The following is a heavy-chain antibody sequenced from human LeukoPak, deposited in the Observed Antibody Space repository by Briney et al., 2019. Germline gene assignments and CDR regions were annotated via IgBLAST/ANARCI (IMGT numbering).Heavy chain of an antibody. V-gene: IGHV4-34*01. Sequence: SETLSLTCAVYGGSFSGYYWSWIRQPPGKGLEWIGEINHSGSTNYNPSLKGRVTISVDTSKNQFSLKLSSVTAADTAVYYCWGGSSWPYYFDYWGQGTLVTVSS. J-gene: IGHJ4*02. D-gene: IGHD6-13*01. CDR3: WGGSSWPYYFDY. CDR1: GGSFSGYY. CDR2: INHSGST.